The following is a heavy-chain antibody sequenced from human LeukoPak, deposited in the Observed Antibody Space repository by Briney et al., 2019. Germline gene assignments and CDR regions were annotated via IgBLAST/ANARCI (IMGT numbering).Heavy chain of an antibody. CDR3: AKDKTWSGYSTYYYYGMDV. CDR1: GFTFSSYG. V-gene: IGHV3-30*18. J-gene: IGHJ6*02. CDR2: ISYDGSNK. D-gene: IGHD3-3*01. Sequence: GGSLRLSCAASGFTFSSYGMHWVRQAPGKGLEWGAVISYDGSNKYYADSVNGRFTISRDNSKNTLYLQMNSLRAEDTAVYYCAKDKTWSGYSTYYYYGMDVWGQGTTVTVSS.